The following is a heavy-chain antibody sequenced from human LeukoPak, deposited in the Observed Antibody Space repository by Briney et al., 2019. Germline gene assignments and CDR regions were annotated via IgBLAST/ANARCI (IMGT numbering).Heavy chain of an antibody. J-gene: IGHJ4*02. D-gene: IGHD3-22*01. CDR1: GFTFSSYA. V-gene: IGHV3-23*01. Sequence: GGSLRLSCAASGFTFSSYAMSWVRQAPGKGLEWVSAISGSGGSTYYADSVKGRFTISRDNSKNTLYLQMNSLRAEDTAVYYCAKDYDSSGYYWSNYFDYWGQGTLVTVSS. CDR3: AKDYDSSGYYWSNYFDY. CDR2: ISGSGGST.